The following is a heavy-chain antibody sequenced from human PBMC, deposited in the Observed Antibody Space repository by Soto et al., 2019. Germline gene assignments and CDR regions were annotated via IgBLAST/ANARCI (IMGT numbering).Heavy chain of an antibody. D-gene: IGHD6-6*01. CDR1: GGSFSGYY. V-gene: IGHV4-34*11. J-gene: IGHJ4*02. CDR3: ARVGGLAARTFDY. CDR2: IYYSGST. Sequence: SETLSLTCAVYGGSFSGYYWSWIRQPPGKGLEWIGYIYYSGSTNYNPSLKSRVTISVDTSKNQFSLNLRSMSPADTAVYYCARVGGLAARTFDYWGPGTLVTVSS.